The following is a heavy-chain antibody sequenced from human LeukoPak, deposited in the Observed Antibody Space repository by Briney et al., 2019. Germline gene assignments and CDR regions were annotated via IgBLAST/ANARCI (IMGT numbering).Heavy chain of an antibody. V-gene: IGHV4-4*07. Sequence: SETLSLTCTVSGGSISSYYWSWIRQPAGKGLEWIGRIYTSGSTNYNPSPKSRVTISVDTSKNQFSLKLSSVTAADMAVYYCARDPTVPGSSWYEDYWGQGTLVTVSS. CDR3: ARDPTVPGSSWYEDY. D-gene: IGHD6-13*01. J-gene: IGHJ4*02. CDR2: IYTSGST. CDR1: GGSISSYY.